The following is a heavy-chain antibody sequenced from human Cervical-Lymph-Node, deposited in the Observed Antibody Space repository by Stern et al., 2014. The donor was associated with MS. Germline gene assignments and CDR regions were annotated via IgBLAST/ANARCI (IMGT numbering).Heavy chain of an antibody. CDR2: IHDSGST. D-gene: IGHD1-26*01. J-gene: IGHJ5*02. CDR3: ATTRWDLFTWNWFDP. CDR1: GGSISSSGYY. V-gene: IGHV4-61*02. Sequence: VQLVESGPGLVKPSQTLSLTCTVSGGSISSSGYYWSWIRQPADKGLEWIGRIHDSGSTYYNPSLKSRVTISMATAQHQSSPQLTSVTAADTAVYYCATTRWDLFTWNWFDPWGQGTLVTVSS.